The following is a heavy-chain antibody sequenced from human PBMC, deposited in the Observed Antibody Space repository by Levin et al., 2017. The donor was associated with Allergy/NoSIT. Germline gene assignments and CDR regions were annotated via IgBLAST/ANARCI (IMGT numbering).Heavy chain of an antibody. CDR2: ISGSGGST. CDR1: GFTFSSYA. D-gene: IGHD4-17*01. Sequence: PGGSLRLSCAASGFTFSSYAMSWVRQAPGKGLEWVSAISGSGGSTYYADSVKGRFTISRDNSKNTLYLQMNSLRAEDTAVYYCATPPYGDYSPGDYFDYWGQGTLVTVSS. J-gene: IGHJ4*02. CDR3: ATPPYGDYSPGDYFDY. V-gene: IGHV3-23*01.